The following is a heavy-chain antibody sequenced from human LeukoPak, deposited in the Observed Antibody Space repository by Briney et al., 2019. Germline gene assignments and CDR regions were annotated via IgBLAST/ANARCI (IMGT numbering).Heavy chain of an antibody. Sequence: GGSLRLSCAASGFTFSNYGMHWVRPAPGKGLEWVAVISYDGSNKYYADSVKGRFTISRDNSKNTLYLQMNSLRAEDTAVYYCAKSSGYYTSLNFDYWGQGTLVTVSS. CDR1: GFTFSNYG. J-gene: IGHJ4*02. V-gene: IGHV3-30*18. CDR3: AKSSGYYTSLNFDY. D-gene: IGHD3/OR15-3a*01. CDR2: ISYDGSNK.